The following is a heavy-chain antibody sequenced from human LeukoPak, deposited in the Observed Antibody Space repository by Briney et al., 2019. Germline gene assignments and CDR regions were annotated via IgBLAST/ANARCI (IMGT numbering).Heavy chain of an antibody. CDR2: IYPGESDT. CDR3: AGDRWLQYKYFDY. V-gene: IGHV5-51*01. CDR1: GYSFTSYC. D-gene: IGHD5-24*01. Sequence: GESLNIYCKGSGYSFTSYCIGWMRQIPGKGLEWVGIIYPGESDTRYGPSFQGQVTISADKAISTAYLQWSSPDAADNALYYRAGDRWLQYKYFDYWGQGTLVTVSS. J-gene: IGHJ4*02.